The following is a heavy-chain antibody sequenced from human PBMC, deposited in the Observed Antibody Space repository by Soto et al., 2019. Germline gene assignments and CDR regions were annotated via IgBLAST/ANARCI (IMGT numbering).Heavy chain of an antibody. V-gene: IGHV3-30-3*01. Sequence: GGSLRLSCAASGFTFSSYAMHWVRQAPGKGLEWVAVISYDGSNKYYADSVKGRFTISRDNSKNTLYLQMNSLRAEDTAVYYCASTSDCSGGSCYLWVPGTHFDYWGQGTLVTVSS. CDR1: GFTFSSYA. J-gene: IGHJ4*02. D-gene: IGHD2-15*01. CDR2: ISYDGSNK. CDR3: ASTSDCSGGSCYLWVPGTHFDY.